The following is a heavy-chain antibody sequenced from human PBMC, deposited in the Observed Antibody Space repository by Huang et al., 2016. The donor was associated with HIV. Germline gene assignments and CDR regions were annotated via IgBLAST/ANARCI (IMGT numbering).Heavy chain of an antibody. CDR2: VYERGTT. CDR3: VRDQGRLAVGGIDNWFDP. D-gene: IGHD6-19*01. CDR1: GDSVSSHY. J-gene: IGHJ5*02. Sequence: QVRLQESGPGLVKPSETLSLSCTVSGDSVSSHYWGWIRHPPGKGLEWIGTVYERGTTKYNPRLKSRITISVDTSKNGFSLNITSVSAADTAMYFCVRDQGRLAVGGIDNWFDPWGQGALVTVSS. V-gene: IGHV4-59*02.